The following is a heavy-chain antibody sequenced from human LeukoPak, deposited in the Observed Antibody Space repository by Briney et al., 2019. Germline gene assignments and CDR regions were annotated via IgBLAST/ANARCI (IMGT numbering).Heavy chain of an antibody. V-gene: IGHV4-34*01. J-gene: IGHJ4*02. CDR1: GGAFSGYY. Sequence: SETVSLTCAVYGGAFSGYYWSWIRQPPGKGLEWIGEINHSGSTNYNPSLKSRVTISVDTSKNQFSLKLSSVTAADTAVYYCAGDVLLWFGEPQGTYDYWGQGTLVTVSS. D-gene: IGHD3-10*01. CDR3: AGDVLLWFGEPQGTYDY. CDR2: INHSGST.